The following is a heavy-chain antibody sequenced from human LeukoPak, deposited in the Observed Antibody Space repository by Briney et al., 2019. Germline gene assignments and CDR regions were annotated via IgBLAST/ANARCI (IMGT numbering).Heavy chain of an antibody. D-gene: IGHD5-12*01. CDR3: ARMLRGGSEIDY. Sequence: SETLSLTCTVSGGSISSSSYYWGWVRQPPGKGLQWIGSIYNSGTTYYNPSLKSRVTISVDTSQNQFSLKLTSVSAADTAVYYCARMLRGGSEIDYWAQGTLVTVSS. CDR2: IYNSGTT. J-gene: IGHJ4*02. CDR1: GGSISSSSYY. V-gene: IGHV4-39*01.